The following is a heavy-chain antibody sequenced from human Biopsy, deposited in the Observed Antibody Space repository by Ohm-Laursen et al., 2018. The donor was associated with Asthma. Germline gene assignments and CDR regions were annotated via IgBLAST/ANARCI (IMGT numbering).Heavy chain of an antibody. CDR3: AKDKRYRGSYFDY. J-gene: IGHJ4*02. V-gene: IGHV3-23*01. CDR1: GFTFSSYA. CDR2: ISGSGGST. Sequence: SLRLSCAASGFTFSSYAMSWVRQAPGKGLEWVSAISGSGGSTYYADSVKGRFTIFRDNSKNTLYLQMNSLRAEDTAVYYCAKDKRYRGSYFDYWGQGTLVTVSS. D-gene: IGHD1-26*01.